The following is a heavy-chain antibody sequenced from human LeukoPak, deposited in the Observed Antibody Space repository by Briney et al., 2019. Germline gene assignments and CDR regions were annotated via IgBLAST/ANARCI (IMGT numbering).Heavy chain of an antibody. CDR3: ARVLIYGDYLYYYYMDV. CDR1: GGSISSGDYY. Sequence: SETLSLTCTVSGGSISSGDYYWSWIRQPPGKGLEWIGYIYYSGSTYYNPSLKSRVTISVDTSKNQFSLKLSSVTAADTAVYYCARVLIYGDYLYYYYMDVWGKGTTVTVSS. V-gene: IGHV4-30-4*08. CDR2: IYYSGST. J-gene: IGHJ6*03. D-gene: IGHD4-17*01.